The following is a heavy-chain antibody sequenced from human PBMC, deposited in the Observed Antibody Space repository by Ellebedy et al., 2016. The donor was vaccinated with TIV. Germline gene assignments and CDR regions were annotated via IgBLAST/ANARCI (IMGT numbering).Heavy chain of an antibody. CDR1: GYTFTSYG. Sequence: ASVKVSXXASGYTFTSYGISWVRQAPGQGLEWMGWISAYNGNTNYAQKLQGRVTMTTDTSTSTAYMELRSLRSDDTAVYYCAREPTSGEGEDYWGQGTLVTVSS. V-gene: IGHV1-18*01. J-gene: IGHJ4*02. D-gene: IGHD3-16*01. CDR2: ISAYNGNT. CDR3: AREPTSGEGEDY.